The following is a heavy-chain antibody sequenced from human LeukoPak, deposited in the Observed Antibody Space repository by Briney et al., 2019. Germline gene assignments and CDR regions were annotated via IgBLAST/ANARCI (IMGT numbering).Heavy chain of an antibody. Sequence: PSETLSLTCTVSGGSFSGYYWRWIRQPPGKGLEWIGEINHSGNPNYNPSLKSRLTISVDTSRNQLSLKLSSVTAADTGVYYCGRGLTHWGQGTLVTVSS. CDR3: GRGLTH. CDR1: GGSFSGYY. J-gene: IGHJ4*02. CDR2: INHSGNP. V-gene: IGHV4-34*01.